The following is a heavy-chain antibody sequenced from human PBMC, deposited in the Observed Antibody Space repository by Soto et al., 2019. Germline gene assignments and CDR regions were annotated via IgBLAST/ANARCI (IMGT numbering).Heavy chain of an antibody. Sequence: SETLSLPCAVSGYSISSGYYWGWIRQPPGKGLEWIGSIYHSGSTYYNPSLRSRVTISVYTSKNQFSLKLSSVTAADTAVYYCARGPYYYGSGSYYNQPTSPSNYYGMDVWGQGTTVTVSS. CDR1: GYSISSGYY. V-gene: IGHV4-38-2*01. D-gene: IGHD3-10*01. CDR2: IYHSGST. CDR3: ARGPYYYGSGSYYNQPTSPSNYYGMDV. J-gene: IGHJ6*02.